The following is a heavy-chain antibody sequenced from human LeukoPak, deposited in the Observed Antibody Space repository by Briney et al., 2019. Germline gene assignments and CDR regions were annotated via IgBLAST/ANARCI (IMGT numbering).Heavy chain of an antibody. D-gene: IGHD6-19*01. CDR2: IKSKTDGGTT. Sequence: GRSLRLSCAASGFTFSNAWMSWVRQAPGKGLEWVGRIKSKTDGGTTDYAAPVKGRFTISRDDSKNTLYLQMNSLKTEDTAVYYCTTVSIAVAGYFDYWGQGTLVTVSS. J-gene: IGHJ4*02. CDR1: GFTFSNAW. V-gene: IGHV3-15*01. CDR3: TTVSIAVAGYFDY.